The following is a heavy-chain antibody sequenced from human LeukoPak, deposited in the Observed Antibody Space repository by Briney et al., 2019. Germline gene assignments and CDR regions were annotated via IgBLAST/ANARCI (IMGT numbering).Heavy chain of an antibody. Sequence: PSETLSLTCTVSGGSISSYYWSWIRQPPGKGLEWIGYIYYSGSTNYNPSLKSRVTISVDTSKNQFSLKLSSVTAADTAVYYCARAATVGICSGGSCYLGAKNWFDPWGQGTLVTVSS. V-gene: IGHV4-59*01. D-gene: IGHD2-15*01. CDR3: ARAATVGICSGGSCYLGAKNWFDP. CDR1: GGSISSYY. J-gene: IGHJ5*02. CDR2: IYYSGST.